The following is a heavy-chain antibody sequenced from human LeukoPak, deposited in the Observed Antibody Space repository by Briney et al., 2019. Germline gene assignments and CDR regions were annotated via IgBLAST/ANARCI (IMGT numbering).Heavy chain of an antibody. CDR1: GGTFSSYA. CDR3: AKDRAEYYYDSSGYYSN. V-gene: IGHV1-69*05. CDR2: IIPIFGTA. J-gene: IGHJ1*01. D-gene: IGHD3-22*01. Sequence: SVKVSCKASGGTFSSYAISWVRQAPGQGLEWMGGIIPIFGTANYAQKFQGRVTITTDESTSTAYMELSSLRSEDTAVYYCAKDRAEYYYDSSGYYSNWGQGTLVTVSS.